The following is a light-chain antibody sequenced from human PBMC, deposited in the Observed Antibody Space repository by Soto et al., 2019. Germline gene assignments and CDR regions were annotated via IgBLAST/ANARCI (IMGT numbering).Light chain of an antibody. J-gene: IGKJ1*01. V-gene: IGKV3-20*01. CDR2: GAS. CDR3: QQYGSAPGT. CDR1: QSVSSCY. Sequence: EIVLTQSPGTLSLSPGERATLSCRASQSVSSCYLAWYQQKPGQAPMLLIYGASIRATGIPDRFSGSGSGTDFTLTISRLEPEDVAVYYCQQYGSAPGTFGQGTKVEIK.